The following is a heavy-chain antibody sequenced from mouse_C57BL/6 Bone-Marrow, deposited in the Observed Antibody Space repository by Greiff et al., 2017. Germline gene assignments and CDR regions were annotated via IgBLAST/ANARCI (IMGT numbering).Heavy chain of an antibody. V-gene: IGHV1-55*01. CDR1: GYTFTSYW. CDR2: IYPGNGST. Sequence: QVQLQQSGAELVKPGASVKMSCKASGYTFTSYWITWVKPRPGQGLEWIGDIYPGNGSTNYNEKLKSKSTLTVDTSSSTAYMQLSSLTSEDSAVYYCARPYYCNYWYFDIWGTGTTVTVSS. D-gene: IGHD2-10*01. CDR3: ARPYYCNYWYFDI. J-gene: IGHJ1*03.